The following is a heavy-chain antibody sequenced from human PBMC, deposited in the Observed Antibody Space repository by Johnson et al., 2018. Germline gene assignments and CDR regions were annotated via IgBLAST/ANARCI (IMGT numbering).Heavy chain of an antibody. CDR1: GFTFSSYS. Sequence: VQLVESGGGLVQPGGSLRLSCAASGFTFSSYSMNWVRQAPGKGLEWVSYISSSRSTLYSAASVTGRFTISRDNAKISRYLQMNSLRDDDTAVYYCARLGGQLNYYSNMDVWGQGTTVNVSS. D-gene: IGHD6-6*01. J-gene: IGHJ6*02. CDR2: ISSSRSTL. CDR3: ARLGGQLNYYSNMDV. V-gene: IGHV3-48*02.